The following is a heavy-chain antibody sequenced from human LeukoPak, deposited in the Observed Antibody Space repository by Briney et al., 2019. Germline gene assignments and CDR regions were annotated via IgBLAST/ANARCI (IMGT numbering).Heavy chain of an antibody. V-gene: IGHV3-23*01. Sequence: GGSLRLSCAASGFTFSSYAMSWVRQAPGKGLEWVSAISGSGGSTYYADSVKGRFTISRDNSKNTLYLQMNSLRAEDTAVYYCAHHSPYCSSTSCYMGPFDYWGQGTLVTVSS. J-gene: IGHJ4*02. D-gene: IGHD2-2*02. CDR1: GFTFSSYA. CDR2: ISGSGGST. CDR3: AHHSPYCSSTSCYMGPFDY.